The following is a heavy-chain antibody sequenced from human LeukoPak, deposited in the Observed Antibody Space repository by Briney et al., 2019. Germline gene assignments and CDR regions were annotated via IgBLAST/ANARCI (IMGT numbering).Heavy chain of an antibody. J-gene: IGHJ6*02. D-gene: IGHD3-3*01. Sequence: GGSLRLSCAASGFTFSSYSMNWVRQAPGKGLEWVSSISSSSSYIYYADSVKGRFTIPRDNAKNSLYLQMNSLRAEDTAVYYCARDLPPNYDFWSGYKMDVWGQGTTVTVSS. CDR3: ARDLPPNYDFWSGYKMDV. CDR1: GFTFSSYS. V-gene: IGHV3-21*01. CDR2: ISSSSSYI.